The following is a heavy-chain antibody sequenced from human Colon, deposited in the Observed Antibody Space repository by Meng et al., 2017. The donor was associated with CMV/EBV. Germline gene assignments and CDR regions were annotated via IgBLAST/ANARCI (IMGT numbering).Heavy chain of an antibody. Sequence: GGSLRLSCAGSGFTFSNHAMNWVRQAPGKGLEWVSVISSGGGATYLADSVKGRFTISRDNSKKTLFLQMNSLRAEDTVVYYCAKPKEYTSAYGLDVWGQGTTVTVSS. V-gene: IGHV3-23*01. CDR1: GFTFSNHA. J-gene: IGHJ6*02. D-gene: IGHD1-26*01. CDR2: ISSGGGAT. CDR3: AKPKEYTSAYGLDV.